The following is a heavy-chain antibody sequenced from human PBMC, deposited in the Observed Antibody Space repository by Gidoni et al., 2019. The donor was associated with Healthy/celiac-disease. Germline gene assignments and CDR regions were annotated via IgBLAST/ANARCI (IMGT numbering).Heavy chain of an antibody. CDR1: GGTFSSSA. J-gene: IGHJ6*02. CDR2: IIPIFGTA. CDR3: ARETPAIRTYYDFWSGYPPSYYYYYGMDV. D-gene: IGHD3-3*01. Sequence: QVQLVQSGAEVKKPGSSVKVSCKASGGTFSSSAISWVRQAPGQGLEWMGGIIPIFGTANNAQKFQGRVKITADESTSTAYMELSSLRSEDTAVYYCARETPAIRTYYDFWSGYPPSYYYYYGMDVWGQGTTVTVSS. V-gene: IGHV1-69*01.